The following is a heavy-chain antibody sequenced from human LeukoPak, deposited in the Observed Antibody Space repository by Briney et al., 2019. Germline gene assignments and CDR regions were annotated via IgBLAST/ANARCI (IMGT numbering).Heavy chain of an antibody. V-gene: IGHV1-69*06. Sequence: ASVKVSCTASGGTFSSYAISWVRQAPGQGLEWMGGIIPIFGTANYAQKFQGRVTITADKSTSTAYMELSSLRSEDTAVYYCARNFGTATISRGTFDYWGQGTLVTVSS. CDR1: GGTFSSYA. D-gene: IGHD5-24*01. CDR2: IIPIFGTA. CDR3: ARNFGTATISRGTFDY. J-gene: IGHJ4*02.